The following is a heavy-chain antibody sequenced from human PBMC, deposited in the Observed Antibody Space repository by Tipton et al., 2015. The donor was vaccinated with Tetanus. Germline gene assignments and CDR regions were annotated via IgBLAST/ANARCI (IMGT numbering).Heavy chain of an antibody. CDR2: INWNGGST. CDR1: GFTFDDYG. Sequence: SLRLSCAASGFTFDDYGMSWVRQAPGKGLEWVSGINWNGGSTGYADSVKGRFTISRDNAKNSLYLQMNSLRAEDTAVYYCARDSGGWDYYYYGMDVWGQGTTVTVSS. J-gene: IGHJ6*02. V-gene: IGHV3-20*04. CDR3: ARDSGGWDYYYYGMDV. D-gene: IGHD6-19*01.